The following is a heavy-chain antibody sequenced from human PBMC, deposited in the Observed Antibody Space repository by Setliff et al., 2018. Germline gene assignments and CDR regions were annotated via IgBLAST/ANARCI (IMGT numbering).Heavy chain of an antibody. CDR1: GDSISDYH. CDR2: IYSSGRT. D-gene: IGHD4-17*01. V-gene: IGHV4-59*01. Sequence: SETPSLTCRVSGDSISDYHWSWIRQPPGQGLEWIGYIYSSGRTNYNPSLKSRVSLSLDTSKNQFSLDLSSVTPADTAVYYCARELGLRAPFDFWGQGILVTVSS. CDR3: ARELGLRAPFDF. J-gene: IGHJ4*02.